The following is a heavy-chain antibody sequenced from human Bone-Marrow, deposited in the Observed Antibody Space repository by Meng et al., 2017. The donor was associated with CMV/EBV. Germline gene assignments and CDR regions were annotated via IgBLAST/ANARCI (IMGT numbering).Heavy chain of an antibody. D-gene: IGHD6-19*01. V-gene: IGHV4-59*01. CDR2: IHSNGDA. CDR3: AKGGWSLNY. CDR1: GGSISSYY. Sequence: SETLSLTCTVSGGSISSYYWSWIRQPPGKGLEWIGYIHSNGDANYNSSLRSRATLSLDTSKNQFSLNLRSVTAMDTAVYYCAKGGWSLNYWGQGVLVTVSS. J-gene: IGHJ4*02.